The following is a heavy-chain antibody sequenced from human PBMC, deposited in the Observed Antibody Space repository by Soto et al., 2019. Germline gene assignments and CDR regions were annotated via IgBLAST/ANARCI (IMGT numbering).Heavy chain of an antibody. CDR3: TSDTFGLRDS. J-gene: IGHJ4*02. Sequence: GCLGICRVSSRDTFCNSVMNWGRNVPGKGLEWAAGISSSGGRTNYANSVKGRFTISRDNAKNTGYLQMNSLRPEDTAIYYCTSDTFGLRDSWGQGNLVTGS. CDR2: ISSSGGRT. D-gene: IGHD2-21*01. V-gene: IGHV3-23*01. CDR1: RDTFCNSV.